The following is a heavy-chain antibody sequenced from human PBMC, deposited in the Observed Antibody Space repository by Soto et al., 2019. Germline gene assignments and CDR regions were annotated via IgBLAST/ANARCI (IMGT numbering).Heavy chain of an antibody. J-gene: IGHJ3*02. CDR2: ISAYNGNT. CDR3: ARENRENILTGYHYLQPHDAFDI. D-gene: IGHD3-9*01. V-gene: IGHV1-18*01. CDR1: GYTFTSYG. Sequence: QVQLVQSGAEVKKPGASVKVSCKASGYTFTSYGISWVRQAPGQGLEWMGWISAYNGNTNYAQKLQGRVTMTTDTSTSTAYLELRSLRSDDTAVYYCARENRENILTGYHYLQPHDAFDIWGQGTMVTVSS.